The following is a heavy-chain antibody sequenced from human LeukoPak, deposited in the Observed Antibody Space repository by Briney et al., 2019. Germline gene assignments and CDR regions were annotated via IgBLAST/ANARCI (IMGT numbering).Heavy chain of an antibody. CDR3: AKTHFYVWGSYRYGRYFDY. Sequence: GASVKVSCKASGYTFTGYYMHWVRQAPGQGLEWMGWINPNSGGTNYAQKFQGRVTMTRDTSISTAYMELSRLRSDDTAVYYCAKTHFYVWGSYRYGRYFDYWGQGTLVTVSS. V-gene: IGHV1-2*02. CDR2: INPNSGGT. J-gene: IGHJ4*02. D-gene: IGHD3-16*02. CDR1: GYTFTGYY.